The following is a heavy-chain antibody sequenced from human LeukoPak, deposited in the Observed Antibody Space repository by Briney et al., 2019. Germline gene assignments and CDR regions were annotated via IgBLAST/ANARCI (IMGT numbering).Heavy chain of an antibody. CDR1: GYTFTSYD. J-gene: IGHJ6*03. CDR2: MNPNSGNT. Sequence: ASVKVSCKASGYTFTSYDINWVGQAAGQGVEGMGWMNPNSGNTVYAHKFQGIVTMTRHTSISTAYMELSSLRSEHTAVYYCARLVAQRPKSPSVAGTAEYYYYYMDVWGKGTTVTVSS. V-gene: IGHV1-8*01. CDR3: ARLVAQRPKSPSVAGTAEYYYYYMDV. D-gene: IGHD6-19*01.